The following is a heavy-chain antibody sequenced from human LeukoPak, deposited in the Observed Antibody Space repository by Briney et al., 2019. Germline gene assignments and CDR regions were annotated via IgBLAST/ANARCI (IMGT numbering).Heavy chain of an antibody. V-gene: IGHV3-30*02. CDR3: AKERYSSSSLFAVTPFDY. J-gene: IGHJ4*02. CDR1: EFTLSSYG. D-gene: IGHD6-13*01. CDR2: IRYDGSDR. Sequence: GGSLRLSCVASEFTLSSYGMHWVRQAPGKGLEWVAYIRYDGSDRYYADSVKGRFTISRDNSKDTLYLQMNSLRVEDTAVYYCAKERYSSSSLFAVTPFDYWGQGTLVTVSS.